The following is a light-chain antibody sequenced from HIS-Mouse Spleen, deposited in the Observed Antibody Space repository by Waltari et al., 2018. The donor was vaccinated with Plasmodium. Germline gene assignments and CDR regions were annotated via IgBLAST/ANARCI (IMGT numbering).Light chain of an antibody. CDR3: QQRSNWWT. Sequence: EIVLTQSPATLSLSPGERATLFCRASQSVSSYLAWYQQKPGQAPRLRIYDASNRATGIPARFSGSGSGTDFTLTISSLEPEDFAVYYGQQRSNWWTFGQGTKVEIK. J-gene: IGKJ1*01. V-gene: IGKV3-11*01. CDR1: QSVSSY. CDR2: DAS.